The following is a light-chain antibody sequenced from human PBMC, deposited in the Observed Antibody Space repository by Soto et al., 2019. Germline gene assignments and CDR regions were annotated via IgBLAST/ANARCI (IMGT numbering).Light chain of an antibody. CDR2: KAS. V-gene: IGKV1-5*03. CDR1: QSISSW. J-gene: IGKJ1*01. Sequence: DFQMTQSPSTLSASVGDRVTITCRASQSISSWLAWYQQKPGKAPKLLIYKASSLESGVPSRFSGSGSETKFTLTISSLQPEDFATYYCQQYNSYWTFGQGTKVEMK. CDR3: QQYNSYWT.